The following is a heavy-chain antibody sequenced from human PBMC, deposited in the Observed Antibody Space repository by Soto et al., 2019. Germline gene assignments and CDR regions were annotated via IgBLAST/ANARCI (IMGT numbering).Heavy chain of an antibody. J-gene: IGHJ5*01. V-gene: IGHV3-21*02. CDR1: GFTFSRYG. Sequence: EVQLVESGGGLVKPGGSLRLSCAASGFTFSRYGMNWLRQAPGKGLEWVASRSSSTSYVYYADSVKGRFSTSRDNAKNILYLEMYGLRTEDTAVYYCARDPSEGRVGNWFESWGQGTLVTVSS. CDR3: ARDPSEGRVGNWFES. CDR2: RSSSTSYV. D-gene: IGHD2-2*01.